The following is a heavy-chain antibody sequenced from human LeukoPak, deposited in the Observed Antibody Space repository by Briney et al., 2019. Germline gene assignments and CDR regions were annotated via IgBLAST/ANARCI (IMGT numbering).Heavy chain of an antibody. V-gene: IGHV3-23*01. CDR3: AKDPAAGVATTKLDY. D-gene: IGHD5-24*01. Sequence: GGSLRLSRAASGFTFSIYAMTWVRQAPGKGLEWVSGISGRGDTTNYADSVQGRFTISRDNSKNTLYLQMNGLRAEDTAVYYCAKDPAAGVATTKLDYWGQGTLVTVSS. CDR1: GFTFSIYA. J-gene: IGHJ4*02. CDR2: ISGRGDTT.